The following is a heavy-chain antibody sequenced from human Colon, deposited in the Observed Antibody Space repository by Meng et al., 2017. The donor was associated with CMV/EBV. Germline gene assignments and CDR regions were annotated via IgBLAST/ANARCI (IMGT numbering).Heavy chain of an antibody. Sequence: TCAVSAGSISSSSWWSSVRQPPGKGLEWIGKIFHSETTNYNPSLKSRVTISLDKSKNQFSLKLMSVTAADTAVYYCARPGNSSGYGYWGQGTLVTVSS. D-gene: IGHD6-19*01. J-gene: IGHJ4*02. CDR1: AGSISSSSW. CDR2: IFHSETT. CDR3: ARPGNSSGYGY. V-gene: IGHV4-4*02.